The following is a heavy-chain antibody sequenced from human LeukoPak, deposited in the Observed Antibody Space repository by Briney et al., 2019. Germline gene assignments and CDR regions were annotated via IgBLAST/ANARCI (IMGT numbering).Heavy chain of an antibody. CDR2: VRFDGSYQ. V-gene: IGHV3-30*02. CDR1: GFTFSSHS. J-gene: IGHJ4*02. CDR3: AKDRTFEEYSFDF. Sequence: GGSLRLSCAASGFTFSSHSMHWVRQAPGKGLEWVTFVRFDGSYQLYTDSVEGRFTISRDNSKSTLYLQMTSLRPEDTALYYCAKDRTFEEYSFDFWGRGTLVTVSS. D-gene: IGHD3-10*01.